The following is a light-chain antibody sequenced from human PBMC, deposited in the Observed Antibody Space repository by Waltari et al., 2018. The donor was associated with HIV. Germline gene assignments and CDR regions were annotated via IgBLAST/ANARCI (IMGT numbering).Light chain of an antibody. V-gene: IGLV3-10*01. CDR1: ALAKKF. Sequence: SNALTQPPSVSVSPGQTARNTSSGGALAKKFAYWYQQKSAPAPVLVIFDDSKRPSGIPEIFSGSNSGTMATLTISGAQVEDEGDYYCYSTDSSGYPRGVFGTGTKVIVL. J-gene: IGLJ1*01. CDR3: YSTDSSGYPRGV. CDR2: DDS.